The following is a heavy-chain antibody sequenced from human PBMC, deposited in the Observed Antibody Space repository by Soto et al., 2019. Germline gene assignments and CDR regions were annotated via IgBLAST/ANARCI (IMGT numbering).Heavy chain of an antibody. CDR3: ARGPISYYDLWSGYSAGDWYGMDV. Sequence: QVQLVESGGGVVQPGRSLRLSCAASGFTFSSYGMHWVRQAPGKGLEWVAVIWYDGSNKYYADSVKGRFTISRDNSKNTLYLQMNSLRAEDTAVYYCARGPISYYDLWSGYSAGDWYGMDVWGQGTTVTVSS. V-gene: IGHV3-33*01. J-gene: IGHJ6*02. CDR1: GFTFSSYG. D-gene: IGHD3-3*01. CDR2: IWYDGSNK.